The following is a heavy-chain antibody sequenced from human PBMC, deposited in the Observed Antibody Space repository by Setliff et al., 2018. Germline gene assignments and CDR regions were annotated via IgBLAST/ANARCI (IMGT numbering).Heavy chain of an antibody. V-gene: IGHV4-61*02. J-gene: IGHJ3*02. D-gene: IGHD2-2*01. CDR1: GGSITSGSFF. Sequence: PSETLSLTCTVSGGSITSGSFFWSWIRQPAGKKLEWIGRIHASGSPDYNPSFKSRVTISRDTSTNQFSLKRGSVTAADTAVYYCARGRMRGSCSGPSCTYDPFDIWGQGTPVTVSS. CDR2: IHASGSP. CDR3: ARGRMRGSCSGPSCTYDPFDI.